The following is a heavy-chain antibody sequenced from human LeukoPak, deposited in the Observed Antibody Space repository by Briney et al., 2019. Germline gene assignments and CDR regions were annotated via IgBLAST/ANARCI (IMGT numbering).Heavy chain of an antibody. J-gene: IGHJ4*02. D-gene: IGHD1-26*01. CDR2: IGSAGDT. V-gene: IGHV3-13*01. CDR1: GFTLSEND. CDR3: IRGRYIGSYFID. Sequence: GGSLRLPCAASGFTLSENDMHWVRQPTGKGLEWVSVIGSAGDTYYSDSVKGRFTISRENAKNSLDLQMNSLRAEDTALYYCIRGRYIGSYFIDWGQGILVTVAP.